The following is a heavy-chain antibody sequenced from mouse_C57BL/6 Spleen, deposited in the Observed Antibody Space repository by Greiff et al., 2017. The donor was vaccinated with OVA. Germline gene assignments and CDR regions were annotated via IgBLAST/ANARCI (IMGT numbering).Heavy chain of an antibody. V-gene: IGHV1-18*01. CDR2: IYPNNGGT. CDR1: GYTFTDYN. Sequence: DVKLQESGPELVKPGASVKIPCKASGYTFTDYNMDWVKQSHGKSLEWIGDIYPNNGGTIYNQKFKGKATLTVDKSSSTAYMELRSLTSEDTAVYYCARPFPYYGSSYGYFDVWGTGTTVTVSS. D-gene: IGHD1-1*01. J-gene: IGHJ1*03. CDR3: ARPFPYYGSSYGYFDV.